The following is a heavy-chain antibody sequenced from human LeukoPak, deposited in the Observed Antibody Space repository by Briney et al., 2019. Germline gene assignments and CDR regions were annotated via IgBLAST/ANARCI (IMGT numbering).Heavy chain of an antibody. D-gene: IGHD3-16*01. Sequence: PETLSLTCTISGSPITSVSHYWGWIRQPPGKGLEWIGDIYYTGSTYYSPSLRSRVTMSVHTSENQFSLRLNSVTAVDTAVYYCARRWGNIVGVTYEYWGQGTLVTVSS. V-gene: IGHV4-39*01. J-gene: IGHJ4*02. CDR1: GSPITSVSHY. CDR2: IYYTGST. CDR3: ARRWGNIVGVTYEY.